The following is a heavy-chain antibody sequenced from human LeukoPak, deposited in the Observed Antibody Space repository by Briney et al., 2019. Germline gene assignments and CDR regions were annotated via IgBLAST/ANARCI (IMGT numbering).Heavy chain of an antibody. D-gene: IGHD6-19*01. V-gene: IGHV1-8*03. J-gene: IGHJ4*02. Sequence: ASVKVSCKASGYTFTSYDINWVRQATGQGLEWMGWMNPNSGNTGYAQKFQGRVTITRNTSISTAYIELSSLRSEDTAVYYCARDLSSGWEDYFDYWGQGTLVTVSS. CDR3: ARDLSSGWEDYFDY. CDR2: MNPNSGNT. CDR1: GYTFTSYD.